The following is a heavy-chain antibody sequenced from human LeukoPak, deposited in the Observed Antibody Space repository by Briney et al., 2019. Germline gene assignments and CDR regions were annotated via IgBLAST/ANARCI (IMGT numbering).Heavy chain of an antibody. CDR2: IYYGGST. J-gene: IGHJ6*04. Sequence: KTSETLSLTCTVSGDSISSSSYYWGWIRQPPGKGLEWIGTIYYGGSTYYNPSLKSRVTISVDTSKNQFSLKLSSVTAADTAVYYCAREEVGGIVVVPAATFHLNGMDVWGKGTTVTVSS. CDR1: GDSISSSSYY. V-gene: IGHV4-39*02. D-gene: IGHD2-2*01. CDR3: AREEVGGIVVVPAATFHLNGMDV.